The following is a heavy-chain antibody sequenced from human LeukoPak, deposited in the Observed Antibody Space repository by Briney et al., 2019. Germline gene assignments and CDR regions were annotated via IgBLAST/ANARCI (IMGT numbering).Heavy chain of an antibody. CDR3: ARGPSVPAAMLN. D-gene: IGHD2-2*01. CDR1: GFTFSSSA. CDR2: IYYSGST. Sequence: LRLSCAASGFTFSSSAMSWVRQPPGKGLEWIGYIYYSGSTYYNPSLKSRVTISVDTSKNQFSLKLSSVTAADTAVYYCARGPSVPAAMLNWGQGTLVTVSS. J-gene: IGHJ4*02. V-gene: IGHV4-30-4*08.